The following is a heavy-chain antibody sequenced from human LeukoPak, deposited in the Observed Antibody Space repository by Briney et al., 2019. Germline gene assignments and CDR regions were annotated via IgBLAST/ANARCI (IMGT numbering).Heavy chain of an antibody. CDR3: AKLWADDSKNQQPV. V-gene: IGHV3-23*01. CDR1: GFTFSIYG. J-gene: IGHJ4*02. Sequence: PGGSLRLSCAVSGFTFSIYGMSWVRQAPGKGLEWVSSISDSAGNTYYAAPVKGRFTISRDNSKNTLYLQMNSLRAEDRAVYFCAKLWADDSKNQQPVWGQGTLVTVSS. CDR2: ISDSAGNT. D-gene: IGHD6-6*01.